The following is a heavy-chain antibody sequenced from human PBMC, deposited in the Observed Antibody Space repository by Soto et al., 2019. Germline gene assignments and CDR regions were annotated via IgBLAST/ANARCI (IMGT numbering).Heavy chain of an antibody. CDR1: GFTFSTYA. D-gene: IGHD5-18*01. CDR2: ISGNGNSA. CDR3: AKSTWIQLLPAS. Sequence: EVQLLESGGGLVQPGGSLRLSCAASGFTFSTYAMIWVRQAPGRGLEWVSSISGNGNSAHYADSVNGRFTVSRDNSKNPMYLQMHILRAEDTVLYYCAKSTWIQLLPASWGQGTLVTVSS. V-gene: IGHV3-23*01. J-gene: IGHJ1*01.